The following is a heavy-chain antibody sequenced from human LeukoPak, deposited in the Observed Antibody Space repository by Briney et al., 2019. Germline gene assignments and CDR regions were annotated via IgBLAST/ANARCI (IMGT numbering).Heavy chain of an antibody. V-gene: IGHV1-2*02. CDR1: GYTFTSYG. CDR2: INPNSGGT. J-gene: IGHJ6*03. CDR3: ARARYSYYYYMDV. D-gene: IGHD3-9*01. Sequence: ASVKVSCKASGYTFTSYGISWVRQAPGQGLEWMGWINPNSGGTNYAQKFQGRVTMTRDTSISTAYMELSRLRSDDTAVYYCARARYSYYYYMDVWGKGTTVTISS.